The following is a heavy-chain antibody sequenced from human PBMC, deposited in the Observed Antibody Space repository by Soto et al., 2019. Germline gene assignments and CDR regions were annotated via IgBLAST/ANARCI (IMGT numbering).Heavy chain of an antibody. CDR1: GGSISPYY. CDR2: IYYGGST. CDR3: ARLGEYYQSLAP. J-gene: IGHJ5*02. V-gene: IGHV4-59*08. D-gene: IGHD2-2*01. Sequence: NPSETLSLTCTVSGGSISPYYWSWIRQPPGKGLEWVGYIYYGGSTSYNPSLKSRITISLETSKSQISLRLSSVPAADTAVYYCARLGEYYQSLAPWGPGTLVTVSS.